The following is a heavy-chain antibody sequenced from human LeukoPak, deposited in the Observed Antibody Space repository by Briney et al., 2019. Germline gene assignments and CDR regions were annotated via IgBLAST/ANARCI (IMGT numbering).Heavy chain of an antibody. CDR1: GGTFSSYA. CDR3: ARARSGWYLAY. D-gene: IGHD6-19*01. J-gene: IGHJ4*02. V-gene: IGHV1-69*01. CDR2: IIPIFGTA. Sequence: AASVKVSCKASGGTFSSYAISWVRQAPGQGLEWMGGIIPIFGTANYAQKFQGRVTITADESTSTAYMELSSLRAEDTAVYYCARARSGWYLAYWGQGPLVTVSS.